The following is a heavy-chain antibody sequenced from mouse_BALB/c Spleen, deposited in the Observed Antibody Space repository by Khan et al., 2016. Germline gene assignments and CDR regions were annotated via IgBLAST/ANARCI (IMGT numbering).Heavy chain of an antibody. CDR3: AGRACAIDY. J-gene: IGHJ4*01. V-gene: IGHV3-2*02. CDR2: ISYSGST. CDR1: GYSITSDYA. Sequence: EVQLQESGPGLVKPSQSLSLTCTVTGYSITSDYAWNWIRQFPGNKLEWMGYISYSGSTNYNPSLKSRISFTRDTSKNQFFLQLNSVTSEDTATYYCAGRACAIDYWGQGTSVTVSS. D-gene: IGHD3-3*01.